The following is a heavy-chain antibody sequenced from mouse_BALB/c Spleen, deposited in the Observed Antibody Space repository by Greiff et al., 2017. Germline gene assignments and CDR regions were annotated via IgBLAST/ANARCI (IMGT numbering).Heavy chain of an antibody. CDR3: ARAGFAY. V-gene: IGHV2-2*02. Sequence: VQLVESGPGLVAPSQSLSITCTVSGFSLTSYGVHWVRQPPGKGLEWLGVIWDGGSTDYNAAFISRLSISKDNSKSQVFFKMNSLQANDTAIYYCARAGFAYWGQGTLVTVSA. CDR2: IWDGGST. CDR1: GFSLTSYG. J-gene: IGHJ3*01.